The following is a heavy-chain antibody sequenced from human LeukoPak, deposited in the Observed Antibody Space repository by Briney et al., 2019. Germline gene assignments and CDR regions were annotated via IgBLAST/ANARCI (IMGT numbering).Heavy chain of an antibody. CDR2: IYYSGST. D-gene: IGHD2-2*01. CDR1: GGSISSYY. V-gene: IGHV4-59*08. CDR3: ARQGIVVVPAAIGNWFDP. J-gene: IGHJ5*02. Sequence: SETLSLTCTVSGGSISSYYWSWIRQPPGKGLEWIGYIYYSGSTNYDPSLKSRVTISVDTSKNQFSLKLSSVTAADTAVYYCARQGIVVVPAAIGNWFDPWGQGTLVTVSS.